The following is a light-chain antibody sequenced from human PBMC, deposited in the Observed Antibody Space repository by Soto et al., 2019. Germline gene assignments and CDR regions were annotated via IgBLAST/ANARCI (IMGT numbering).Light chain of an antibody. Sequence: AIPMTQSPSSLSASVGDRVTITCRASQDIRNDLGWYQQKPGKAPKLLIYAASTLQIVVQSRFSGSGSGTDFTLTISSLQPEDVATYYCLQGYSYPHTFGPGTKVDIK. CDR3: LQGYSYPHT. J-gene: IGKJ3*01. CDR1: QDIRND. V-gene: IGKV1-6*01. CDR2: AAS.